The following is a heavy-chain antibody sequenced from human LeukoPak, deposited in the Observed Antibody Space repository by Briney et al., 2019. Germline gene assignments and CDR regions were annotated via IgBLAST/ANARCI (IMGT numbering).Heavy chain of an antibody. CDR3: ARGLQKMVLLRYFDQPVFDY. V-gene: IGHV3-23*01. J-gene: IGHJ4*02. CDR2: ISGSGGST. D-gene: IGHD3-9*01. Sequence: PGGSLRLSCAASGFTFSSYAMSWVRQAPGKGLEWVSAISGSGGSTYYADSVKGRFTISRDNAKNSLYLQMNSLRAEDTAVYYCARGLQKMVLLRYFDQPVFDYWGQGTLVTVSS. CDR1: GFTFSSYA.